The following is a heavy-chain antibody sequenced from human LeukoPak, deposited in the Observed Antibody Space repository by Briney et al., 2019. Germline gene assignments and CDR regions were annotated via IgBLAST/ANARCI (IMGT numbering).Heavy chain of an antibody. Sequence: PGRSLRLSCAASGFTFDDYAMHWVRQAPGKGLEWVSGISWNSGSIGYADSGKGRFTISRDNAKNSLYLQMNSLRAEDTALYYCAKGDYSRNFDYWGQGTLVTVSS. D-gene: IGHD4-11*01. J-gene: IGHJ4*02. V-gene: IGHV3-9*01. CDR3: AKGDYSRNFDY. CDR2: ISWNSGSI. CDR1: GFTFDDYA.